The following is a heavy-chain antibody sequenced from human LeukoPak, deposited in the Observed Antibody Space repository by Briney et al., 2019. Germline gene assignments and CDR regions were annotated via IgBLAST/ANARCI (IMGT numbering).Heavy chain of an antibody. CDR1: GGSFSGYY. CDR3: ARGDIVVVGGWFDP. V-gene: IGHV4-34*01. D-gene: IGHD2-2*01. Sequence: SETLSLTCAVYGGSFSGYYWSWIRQPPGKGLEWVGEINHSGSTNYNPSLKSRVTISVDTSKNQFSLKLSSVTAADTAVYYCARGDIVVVGGWFDPWGQGTLVTVSS. CDR2: INHSGST. J-gene: IGHJ5*02.